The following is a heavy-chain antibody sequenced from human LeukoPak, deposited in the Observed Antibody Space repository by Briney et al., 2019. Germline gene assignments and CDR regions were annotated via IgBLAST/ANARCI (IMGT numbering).Heavy chain of an antibody. CDR1: GFTFSNHA. V-gene: IGHV3-23*01. J-gene: IGHJ4*02. CDR3: AKRLGDPRAFDY. Sequence: PGGSLRLSCAASGFTFSNHAMSWVRQAPGKGLEWVSGISGTSGTINYAAPVKGRFTISRDNSKNTLYLQMNSLRVDDMAVYYCAKRLGDPRAFDYWGQGTLVTVSS. D-gene: IGHD2-21*02. CDR2: ISGTSGTI.